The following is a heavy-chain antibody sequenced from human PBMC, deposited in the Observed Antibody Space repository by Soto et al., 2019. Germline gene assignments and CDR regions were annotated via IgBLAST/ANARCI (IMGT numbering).Heavy chain of an antibody. V-gene: IGHV3-74*01. D-gene: IGHD3-9*01. CDR2: INTDGSST. Sequence: EVQLVESGGGLVQPGGSLRLSCTDSGFSFSNYWMHWVRQGPGKGLVWVSRINTDGSSTNYADSVKGRFTISRDNAKNTLYLQMNSLSAEDTAVYYCARSPGGYYIDWGQGTMVTVSS. CDR3: ARSPGGYYID. CDR1: GFSFSNYW. J-gene: IGHJ3*01.